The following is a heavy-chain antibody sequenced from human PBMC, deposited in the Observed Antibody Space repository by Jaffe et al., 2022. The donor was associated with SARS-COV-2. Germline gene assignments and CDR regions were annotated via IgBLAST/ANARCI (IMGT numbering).Heavy chain of an antibody. CDR2: INPSGGST. V-gene: IGHV1-46*01. J-gene: IGHJ4*02. D-gene: IGHD1-26*01. CDR3: ARVGVEGATADY. Sequence: QVQLVQSGAEVKKPGASVKVSCKASGYSFTGYYMHWMRQAPGQGLEWMGIINPSGGSTDYSQKFQGRVTMTRDRSTSTVYMELSSLRAEDTAVYYCARVGVEGATADYWGQGTLVTVSS. CDR1: GYSFTGYY.